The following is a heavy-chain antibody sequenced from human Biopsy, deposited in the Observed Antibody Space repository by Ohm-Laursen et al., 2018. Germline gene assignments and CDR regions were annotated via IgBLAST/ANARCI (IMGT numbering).Heavy chain of an antibody. CDR3: VKSAYSSGFWEASDY. CDR2: ISWNSDDI. CDR1: GFTFDDYA. D-gene: IGHD6-19*01. J-gene: IGHJ4*02. V-gene: IGHV3-9*01. Sequence: SLRLSCTASGFTFDDYAMHWVRQVPGKGLEWVSGISWNSDDIGHADSVKGRFTVSRDNAKNSLFLQMNSLRAEDTALYYCVKSAYSSGFWEASDYWGQGTLVTVSS.